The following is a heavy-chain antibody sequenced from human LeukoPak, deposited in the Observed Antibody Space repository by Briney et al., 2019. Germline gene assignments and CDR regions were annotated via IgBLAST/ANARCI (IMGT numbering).Heavy chain of an antibody. CDR1: GFTFSSYA. CDR3: AKGVGYYYGPGDAFDI. V-gene: IGHV3-23*01. Sequence: GGSLRLSCAASGFTFSSYAMSWVRQAPGKGLEWVSAISGSGGSTYYADSVKGRFTISRDNSKNTLYLQMNSLRAEDTAVYYCAKGVGYYYGPGDAFDIWGQGTMVTVSS. J-gene: IGHJ3*02. D-gene: IGHD3-10*01. CDR2: ISGSGGST.